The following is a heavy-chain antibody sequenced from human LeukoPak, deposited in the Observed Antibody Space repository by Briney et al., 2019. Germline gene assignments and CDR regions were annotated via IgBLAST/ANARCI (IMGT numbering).Heavy chain of an antibody. D-gene: IGHD2-2*01. Sequence: ASVKVSCKASVYTYTSYYMHWVRQAPGQGLECMGIINPSGGSTSYAQKFQGRVTMTRDTSTSTVYMELSSLRSEDTAVYYCARGLDIVVVPAAIYAFDIWGQGTMVTVSS. CDR3: ARGLDIVVVPAAIYAFDI. J-gene: IGHJ3*02. CDR2: INPSGGST. CDR1: VYTYTSYY. V-gene: IGHV1-46*03.